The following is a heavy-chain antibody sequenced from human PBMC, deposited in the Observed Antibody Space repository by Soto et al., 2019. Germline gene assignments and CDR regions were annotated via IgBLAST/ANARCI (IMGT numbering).Heavy chain of an antibody. D-gene: IGHD5-12*01. CDR1: GFSFTTAGVA. V-gene: IGHV2-5*01. CDR3: AHSDGGYEIIYFDF. Sequence: SGPTLVNPTQTLTLTCSFSGFSFTTAGVAVGWIRQTPGGALEWLTLIYYNDDRRFSPSLKTRLTITGDTSKNQVVLSLTNVDPGDTATYFCAHSDGGYEIIYFDFWGQGIPVTVSS. J-gene: IGHJ4*02. CDR2: IYYNDDR.